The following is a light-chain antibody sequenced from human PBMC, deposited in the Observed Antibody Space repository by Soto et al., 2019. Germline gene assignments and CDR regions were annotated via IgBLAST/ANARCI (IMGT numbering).Light chain of an antibody. CDR3: QQRSRWIT. J-gene: IGKJ5*01. CDR1: QSVGYH. Sequence: DIELTQSAATLSLSRGERITISCRASQSVGYHLAWYQQKPGQAPRLLIYGASTRATGIPARFSGSGAGTEFTLTISSLEPEDFAVYYCQQRSRWITFGQGTRLEIK. CDR2: GAS. V-gene: IGKV3-11*01.